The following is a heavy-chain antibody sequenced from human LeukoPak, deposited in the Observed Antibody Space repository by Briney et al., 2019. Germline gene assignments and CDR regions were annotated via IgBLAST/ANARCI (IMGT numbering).Heavy chain of an antibody. CDR2: IIPILGIA. D-gene: IGHD1-26*01. Sequence: ASVKVSCKASGGTFSSYAISWVRRAPGQGLEWMGRIIPILGIANYAQKFQGRVTITADKSTSTAYMELSSLRSEDTAVYYCARAVGVGGSYSYYFDYWGQGTLVTVSS. J-gene: IGHJ4*02. V-gene: IGHV1-69*04. CDR1: GGTFSSYA. CDR3: ARAVGVGGSYSYYFDY.